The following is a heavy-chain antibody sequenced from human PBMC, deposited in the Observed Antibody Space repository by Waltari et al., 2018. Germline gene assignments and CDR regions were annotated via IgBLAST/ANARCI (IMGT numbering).Heavy chain of an antibody. J-gene: IGHJ4*02. CDR3: VRQRSADFWSGYFDL. V-gene: IGHV4-39*01. CDR2: VYYNGYK. D-gene: IGHD3-3*01. Sequence: QAQLQELGPGQVKPSETLSFRCAVPGDSIYTSTFSWGWVRQPPGKGLEWVGSVYYNGYKFYNPSLKSRLTLSMDTSNNHFSLSLTSVTAADTAVYYCVRQRSADFWSGYFDLWGQGTLVTVSS. CDR1: GDSIYTSTFS.